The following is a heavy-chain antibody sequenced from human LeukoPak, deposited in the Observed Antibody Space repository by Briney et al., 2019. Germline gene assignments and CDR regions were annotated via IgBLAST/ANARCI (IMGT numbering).Heavy chain of an antibody. D-gene: IGHD3-10*01. CDR1: GGSFSGYY. Sequence: PSETLSLTCGVYGGSFSGYYWSWIRQPPGKGLEWIGEINHSGSTNYNPSLKSRVTISVDTSKNQFSLKLSSVTAADTAVYYCARMRRFGAKGSAPVDYWGQGTLVTVSS. CDR2: INHSGST. V-gene: IGHV4-34*01. CDR3: ARMRRFGAKGSAPVDY. J-gene: IGHJ4*02.